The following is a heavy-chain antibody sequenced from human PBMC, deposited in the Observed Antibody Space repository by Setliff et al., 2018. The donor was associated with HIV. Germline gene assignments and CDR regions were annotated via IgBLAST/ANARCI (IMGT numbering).Heavy chain of an antibody. Sequence: GASVKVSCKASGGTFSSYAISWVRQAPGQGLEWMGGIIPIFGTANYAEKFQGRVTITADRSIDIAYMKLTSLRSEDTAMYFCAWGTQRPIDSWGQGTLVTVSS. J-gene: IGHJ4*02. V-gene: IGHV1-69*06. D-gene: IGHD3-16*01. CDR1: GGTFSSYA. CDR3: AWGTQRPIDS. CDR2: IIPIFGTA.